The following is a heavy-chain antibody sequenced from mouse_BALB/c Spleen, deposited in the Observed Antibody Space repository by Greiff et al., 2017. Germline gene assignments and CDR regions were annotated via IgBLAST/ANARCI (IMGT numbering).Heavy chain of an antibody. Sequence: EVQLQQSGAELVRPGASVKLSCTASGFNIKDYYMHWVKQRPEQGLEWIGWIDPENGDTEYAPKFQGKATMTADTSSNTAYLQLSSLTSEDTAVYCCNANYRDAMDYWGQGTSVTVSS. CDR3: NANYRDAMDY. CDR2: IDPENGDT. CDR1: GFNIKDYY. V-gene: IGHV14-4*02. D-gene: IGHD2-14*01. J-gene: IGHJ4*01.